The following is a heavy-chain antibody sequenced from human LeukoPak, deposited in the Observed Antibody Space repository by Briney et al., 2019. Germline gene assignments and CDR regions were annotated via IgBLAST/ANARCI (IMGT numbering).Heavy chain of an antibody. CDR2: IYYSGST. CDR1: GGSISSSSYY. Sequence: PSETLSLTCTVSGGSISSSSYYWGWIRQPPGKGLECIGSIYYSGSTYYNPSLKSRVTISVDTSKNQFSLKLSSVTAADTAVYYCARVGIISEPTATFYFDYWGQGTLVTVSS. J-gene: IGHJ4*02. V-gene: IGHV4-39*07. D-gene: IGHD1-1*01. CDR3: ARVGIISEPTATFYFDY.